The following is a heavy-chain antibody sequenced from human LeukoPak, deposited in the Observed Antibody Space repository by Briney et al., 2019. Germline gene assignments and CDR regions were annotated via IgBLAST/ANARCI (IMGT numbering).Heavy chain of an antibody. V-gene: IGHV3-9*01. J-gene: IGHJ4*02. CDR2: ISWNSGSI. Sequence: GGSLRLSCAASGFTFSSYAMSWVRQAPGKGLEWVSGISWNSGSIGYADSVKGRFTISRDNAKNSLYLQMNSLRAEDTALYYCAKDLGYSSNNWGQGTLVTVSS. CDR1: GFTFSSYA. D-gene: IGHD6-13*01. CDR3: AKDLGYSSNN.